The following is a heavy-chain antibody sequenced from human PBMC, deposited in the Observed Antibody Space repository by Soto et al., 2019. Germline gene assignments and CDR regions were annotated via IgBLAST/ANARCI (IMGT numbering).Heavy chain of an antibody. CDR1: GFTVSDDH. CDR3: AREAAGFDI. J-gene: IGHJ3*02. V-gene: IGHV3-53*01. Sequence: LRLSCAASGFTVSDDHMRWVRQAPGKGPEWVSVIYYGGTTYYADSVQGRFTISIDKSKNTLYLQMNDLRADDTAVYYCAREAAGFDIWGQGTMVTVAS. CDR2: IYYGGTT.